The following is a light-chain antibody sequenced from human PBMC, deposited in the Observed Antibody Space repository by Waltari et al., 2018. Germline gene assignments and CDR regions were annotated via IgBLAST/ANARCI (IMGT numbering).Light chain of an antibody. Sequence: VSPGDRATLSCRASQTISSNLAWYQQRPGQAPRLLIYGASNRATGIPARFSGTGSGTEFTLTISSLQSEDFAVYYCQQYNNWPPLFTFGPGTKVDMK. CDR3: QQYNNWPPLFT. CDR1: QTISSN. J-gene: IGKJ3*01. CDR2: GAS. V-gene: IGKV3D-15*01.